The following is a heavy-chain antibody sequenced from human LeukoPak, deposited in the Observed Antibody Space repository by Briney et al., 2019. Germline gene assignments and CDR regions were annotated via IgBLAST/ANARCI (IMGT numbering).Heavy chain of an antibody. D-gene: IGHD6-19*01. CDR3: ARAVSGWHQNYYYYYYMDV. CDR1: GDSISSNSAA. Sequence: SQTLTLTYAISGDSISSNSAAWNWIRQSPSRGLEWLGRTYSRAKWYNDYAVSVKSRITIIPDTSKNQFSLQLNSVTPEDTAVYYCARAVSGWHQNYYYYYYMDVWGKGTTVTVSS. J-gene: IGHJ6*03. V-gene: IGHV6-1*01. CDR2: TYSRAKWYN.